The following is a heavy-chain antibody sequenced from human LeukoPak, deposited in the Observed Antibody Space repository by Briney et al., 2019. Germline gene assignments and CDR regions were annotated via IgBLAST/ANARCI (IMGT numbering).Heavy chain of an antibody. Sequence: SVKVSCKASGYTFTGYYMHWVRQTPGQGLEWMGGIIPIFGTANYAQKFQGRVTITADESTSTAYMELSSLRSEDTAVYYCARDGYSYGWQAFFDYWGQGTLVTVSS. CDR2: IIPIFGTA. D-gene: IGHD5-18*01. CDR3: ARDGYSYGWQAFFDY. J-gene: IGHJ4*02. CDR1: GYTFTGYY. V-gene: IGHV1-69*13.